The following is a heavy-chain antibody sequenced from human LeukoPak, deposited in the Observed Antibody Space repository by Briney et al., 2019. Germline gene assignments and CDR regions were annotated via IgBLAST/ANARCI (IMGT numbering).Heavy chain of an antibody. CDR1: GGSISSYY. D-gene: IGHD3-22*01. CDR3: AITTYYYDSSGLLFDY. Sequence: SEALSLTGTVSGGSISSYYWSWIRQPPGKGLEWIGYIYYSGSTSYNPSLKSRVTISVDTSKNQFSLKLSSVTAADTAVYYCAITTYYYDSSGLLFDYWGQGTLVTVSS. V-gene: IGHV4-59*01. CDR2: IYYSGST. J-gene: IGHJ4*02.